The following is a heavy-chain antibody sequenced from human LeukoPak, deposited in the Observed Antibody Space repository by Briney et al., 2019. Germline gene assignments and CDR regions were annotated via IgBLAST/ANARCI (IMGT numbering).Heavy chain of an antibody. V-gene: IGHV1-3*03. Sequence: ASVKVSCKASGYTFTDYALHWVRQAPGQSLEWMGWITTGRGETRYSREFQRRITFTRDTSASTVYMDLSDLRSEDTAVYYCARGGKQWRGGNYFDSWGQGTLVAVSS. CDR1: GYTFTDYA. D-gene: IGHD6-19*01. CDR3: ARGGKQWRGGNYFDS. CDR2: ITTGRGET. J-gene: IGHJ4*02.